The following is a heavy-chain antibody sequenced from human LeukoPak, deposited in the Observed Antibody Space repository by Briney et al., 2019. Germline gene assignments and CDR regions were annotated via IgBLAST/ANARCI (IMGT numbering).Heavy chain of an antibody. CDR3: ARDSLTLVVVAATNFDY. CDR1: GYTLTELS. D-gene: IGHD2-15*01. CDR2: FDPEDGET. V-gene: IGHV1-24*01. Sequence: ASVKVSCKVSGYTLTELSMHWVRQAPGKGLEWMGGFDPEDGETIYAQKFQGRVTMTEDTSTDTAYMELSSLRSEDTAVYYCARDSLTLVVVAATNFDYWGQGTLVTVSS. J-gene: IGHJ4*02.